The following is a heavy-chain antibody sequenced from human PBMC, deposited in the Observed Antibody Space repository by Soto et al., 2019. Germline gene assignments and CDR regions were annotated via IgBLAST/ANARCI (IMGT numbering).Heavy chain of an antibody. CDR3: ARDCDSSGWFYGFDP. D-gene: IGHD6-19*01. V-gene: IGHV1-3*01. J-gene: IGHJ5*02. Sequence: ASVKVSCKASGYTFTSYAMHWVRQAPGQRLEWMGWINAGNGNTKYSQKFQGRVTITRDTSASTAYMELSSLRSEDTAVYYCARDCDSSGWFYGFDPWGQGTLVTVSS. CDR2: INAGNGNT. CDR1: GYTFTSYA.